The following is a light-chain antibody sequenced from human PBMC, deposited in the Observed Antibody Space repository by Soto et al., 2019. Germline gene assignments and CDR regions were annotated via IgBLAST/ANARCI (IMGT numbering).Light chain of an antibody. CDR3: CSYAGSNNYV. Sequence: QSVLTQPPSASGSPGQSVTISCTGTSSDVGSYNYVSWYQQHPGKAPKLMIYELFKRPAGVPDRFSGSKSGNTASLTVSGLQAEDEADYYCCSYAGSNNYVFGTGTKLTVL. V-gene: IGLV2-8*01. CDR2: ELF. CDR1: SSDVGSYNY. J-gene: IGLJ1*01.